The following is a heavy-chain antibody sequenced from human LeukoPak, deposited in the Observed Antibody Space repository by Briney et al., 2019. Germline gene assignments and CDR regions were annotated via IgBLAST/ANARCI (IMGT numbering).Heavy chain of an antibody. V-gene: IGHV1-18*01. CDR3: ARDRYDVGIAFDF. D-gene: IGHD3-9*01. J-gene: IGHJ3*01. CDR1: GYMSGVFG. Sequence: ASVEVSCKASGYMSGVFGITWVRQAPGQGLEWMGSIRVHNGDTNYAHKFQGRLTMTTDTSATTAYMELRSLKSDDTAVYYCARDRYDVGIAFDFWGQGTMVTVSS. CDR2: IRVHNGDT.